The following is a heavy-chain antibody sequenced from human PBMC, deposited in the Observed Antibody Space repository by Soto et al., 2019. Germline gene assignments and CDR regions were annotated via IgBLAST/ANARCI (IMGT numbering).Heavy chain of an antibody. CDR3: AKRITGSLYFDY. CDR2: IIPIFGTA. D-gene: IGHD1-20*01. Sequence: VKVSCKASGGTFSSYAISWVRQAPGQGLEWMGGIIPIFGTANYAQKFQGRVTITADKSTSTAYMELSSLRSEDTAVYYCAKRITGSLYFDYWGQGTLVTVSS. J-gene: IGHJ4*02. CDR1: GGTFSSYA. V-gene: IGHV1-69*06.